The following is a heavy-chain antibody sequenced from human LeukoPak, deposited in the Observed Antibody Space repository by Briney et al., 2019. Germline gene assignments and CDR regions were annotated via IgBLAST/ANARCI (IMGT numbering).Heavy chain of an antibody. CDR2: IYYSGST. CDR3: ARDSSGFSGSPGDFDY. J-gene: IGHJ4*02. CDR1: GGSISSGGYY. V-gene: IGHV4-39*07. D-gene: IGHD3-22*01. Sequence: NPSETLSLTCTVSGGSISSGGYYWGWIRQPPGKGLEWIGSIYYSGSTYYNPSLKSRVTISVDTSKNQFSLKLSSVTAADTAVYYCARDSSGFSGSPGDFDYWGQGTLVTVSS.